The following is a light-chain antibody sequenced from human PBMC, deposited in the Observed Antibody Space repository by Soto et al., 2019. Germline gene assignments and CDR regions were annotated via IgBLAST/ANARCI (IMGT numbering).Light chain of an antibody. CDR3: QQYGSSPRFT. J-gene: IGKJ3*01. V-gene: IGKV3-20*01. CDR2: GAS. Sequence: EIVLTQSPGTLSLSPGERATLSCRASQSVSSSYLAWYQQKPGQDPRLLIYGASSRATGIPDRFSGSGAGTDITLTISRLEAEDFAVYYCQQYGSSPRFTFGPGTKVDIK. CDR1: QSVSSSY.